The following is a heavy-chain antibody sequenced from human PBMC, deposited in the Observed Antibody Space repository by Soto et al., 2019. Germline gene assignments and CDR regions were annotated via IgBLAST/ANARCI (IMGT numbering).Heavy chain of an antibody. CDR3: AGAAADNLVVDY. CDR1: GFTVSSNY. CDR2: IYSGGST. Sequence: EVQLVESGGGLVQPGGSLRLSCAASGFTVSSNYMSWVRQAPGKGLEWVSVIYSGGSTYYADSVKGRFTISRDNSKNTLYLQMNSLRAVDTAVYYCAGAAADNLVVDYWGQGTLVTVSS. V-gene: IGHV3-66*01. D-gene: IGHD6-13*01. J-gene: IGHJ4*02.